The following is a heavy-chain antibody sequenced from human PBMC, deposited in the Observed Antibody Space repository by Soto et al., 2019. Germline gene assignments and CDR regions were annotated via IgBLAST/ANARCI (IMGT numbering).Heavy chain of an antibody. J-gene: IGHJ5*02. CDR2: IYYSGST. CDR1: GGSIRSDGYY. D-gene: IGHD2-15*01. Sequence: SETLSLTCTVSGGSIRSDGYYWSWIRQSPGKGLEWIAYIYYSGSTYYNPSLKSRVTISVDTSKNQFSLKLSSVTAADTAVYYCARAKGYCSGGGCYSAGYWLDPWGQGTLVTVYS. V-gene: IGHV4-30-4*08. CDR3: ARAKGYCSGGGCYSAGYWLDP.